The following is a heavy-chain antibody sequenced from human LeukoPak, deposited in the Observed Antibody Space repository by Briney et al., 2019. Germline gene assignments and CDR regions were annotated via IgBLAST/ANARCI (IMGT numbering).Heavy chain of an antibody. CDR1: GITFSNYG. CDR2: IKEDGSDK. D-gene: IGHD2-2*01. CDR3: AKDRSSTDAFDI. V-gene: IGHV3-7*03. Sequence: GGSLRLSCGASGITFSNYGMHWVRQAPGKGLEWVASIKEDGSDKYYVDSVKGRFTISRDNAKNSLYLQMNSLRAEDTALYYCAKDRSSTDAFDIWGQGTMVTVSS. J-gene: IGHJ3*02.